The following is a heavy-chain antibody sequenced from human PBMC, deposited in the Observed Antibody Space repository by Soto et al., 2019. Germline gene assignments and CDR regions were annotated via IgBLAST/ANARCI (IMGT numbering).Heavy chain of an antibody. Sequence: GGSLRLSCAASGFTFSSYWMHWVRQAPGKGLVWVSRINSDGSSTSYADSVKGRFTISRDNAKNTLYLQMNSLRAEDTAVYYCARSVAGGYYGMDVWGQGTTVTVSS. CDR1: GFTFSSYW. J-gene: IGHJ6*02. CDR3: ARSVAGGYYGMDV. V-gene: IGHV3-74*01. CDR2: INSDGSST. D-gene: IGHD6-19*01.